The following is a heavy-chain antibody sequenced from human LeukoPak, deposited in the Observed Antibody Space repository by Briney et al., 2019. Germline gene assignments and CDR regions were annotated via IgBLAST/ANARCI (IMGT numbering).Heavy chain of an antibody. J-gene: IGHJ4*02. Sequence: SETLSLTCAVYGGSFSGYYWSWIRQPPGKGLEWIGEINHSGSTNYNPSLKSRVTISVDTSKNQFSLKLSSVTAADTAVYYCASNIVATDRFDYWGQGTLVTVSS. CDR2: INHSGST. V-gene: IGHV4-34*01. CDR1: GGSFSGYY. CDR3: ASNIVATDRFDY. D-gene: IGHD5-12*01.